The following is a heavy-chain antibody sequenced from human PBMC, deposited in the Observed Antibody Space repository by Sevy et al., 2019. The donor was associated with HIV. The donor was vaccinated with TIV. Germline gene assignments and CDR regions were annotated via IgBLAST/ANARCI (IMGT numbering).Heavy chain of an antibody. V-gene: IGHV3-48*01. CDR1: GFTFSSYS. CDR2: ISSSSSTI. D-gene: IGHD3-3*01. CDR3: AHGYYDFWSGPPATKAYNWFDP. Sequence: GGSLRLSCAASGFTFSSYSMNWVRQAPGKGLEWVSYISSSSSTIYYADAVKGRFTISRDNAKNSLYLQMNSLRAEDTAVYYCAHGYYDFWSGPPATKAYNWFDPWGQGTLVTVSS. J-gene: IGHJ5*02.